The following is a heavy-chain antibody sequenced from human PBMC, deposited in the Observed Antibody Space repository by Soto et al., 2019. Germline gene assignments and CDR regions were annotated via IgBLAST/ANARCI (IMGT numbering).Heavy chain of an antibody. V-gene: IGHV3-30*18. Sequence: RLSCAASGFTFSTCDMHWVRQAPCKGLEWVALMSYDGSNKDYADSVKGRFTISRDNSKNTLYLQMNSLRAEDTAVYYCAKPDYDRSAYFDFRGQGTRV. CDR3: AKPDYDRSAYFDF. CDR2: MSYDGSNK. J-gene: IGHJ4*02. CDR1: GFTFSTCD. D-gene: IGHD3-22*01.